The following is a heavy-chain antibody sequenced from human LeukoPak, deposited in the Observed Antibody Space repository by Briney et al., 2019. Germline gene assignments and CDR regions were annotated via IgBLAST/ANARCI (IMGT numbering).Heavy chain of an antibody. D-gene: IGHD5-12*01. CDR1: GYTFTSYG. V-gene: IGHV1-2*06. J-gene: IGHJ4*02. CDR2: ISPHSGGT. CDR3: ARGGTDY. Sequence: GASVKVSCKASGYTFTSYGISWVRQAPGQGLEWMGQISPHSGGTNYAQKFQGRVTMTRDTSISTAYMELSNLRSDDTAVYYCARGGTDYWGQGTLVTVSS.